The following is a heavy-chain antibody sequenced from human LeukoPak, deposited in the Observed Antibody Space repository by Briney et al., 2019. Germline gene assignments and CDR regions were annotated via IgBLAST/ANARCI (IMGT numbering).Heavy chain of an antibody. CDR1: GYTFTSYD. CDR2: ISTYNDNT. CDR3: ARIHSRIIATRPGNPAFDY. D-gene: IGHD6-6*01. Sequence: ASVKVSCKASGYTFTSYDISWVRHAPGQGLEWMVWISTYNDNTHYAQKLQGRVTMTTDSSTSTVYMELKSLRSDDTAVYYCARIHSRIIATRPGNPAFDYWGRGSLVTVAS. J-gene: IGHJ4*02. V-gene: IGHV1-18*01.